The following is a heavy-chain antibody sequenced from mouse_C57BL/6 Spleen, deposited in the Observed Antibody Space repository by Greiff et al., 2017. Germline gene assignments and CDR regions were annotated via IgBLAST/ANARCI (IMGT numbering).Heavy chain of an antibody. CDR2: ISYSGST. CDR3: ARSSGFFDY. CDR1: GYSITSGYD. D-gene: IGHD3-2*02. Sequence: EVQGVESGPGMVKPSQSLSLTCTVTGYSITSGYDWHWIRHFPGNKLECMGYISYSGSTNYNPSLKSRISITHDTSKNHFFLKLNSVTTEDTATYYCARSSGFFDYWGQGTTLTVSS. J-gene: IGHJ2*01. V-gene: IGHV3-1*01.